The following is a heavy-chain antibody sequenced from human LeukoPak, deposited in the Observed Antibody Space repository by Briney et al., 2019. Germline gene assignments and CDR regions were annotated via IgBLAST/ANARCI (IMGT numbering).Heavy chain of an antibody. V-gene: IGHV3-7*03. D-gene: IGHD6-13*01. CDR1: GFTFSSYW. CDR2: IKQDGSEK. Sequence: GGSLRLSCAASGFTFSSYWMSWVRQAPGKGLEWGANIKQDGSEKYYVDSVKGRFTISRDKAKNSLYLQMNSLRAEDTAVYYCARQQQLTGPSEDDAFDIWGQGTMVTVSS. J-gene: IGHJ3*02. CDR3: ARQQQLTGPSEDDAFDI.